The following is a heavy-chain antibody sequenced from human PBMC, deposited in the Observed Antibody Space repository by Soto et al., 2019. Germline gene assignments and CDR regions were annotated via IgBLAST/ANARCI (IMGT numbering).Heavy chain of an antibody. CDR2: ISYDGSNK. Sequence: GWSLRLACASSVFTFISYGMHWVRQAPGKGLEWVAVISYDGSNKYYADSVKGRFTISRDNSKNTLYLQMNSLRAEDTAVYYCAKGYDFWSGNWFDPWGQGTLVTVSS. CDR1: VFTFISYG. CDR3: AKGYDFWSGNWFDP. D-gene: IGHD3-3*01. J-gene: IGHJ5*02. V-gene: IGHV3-30*18.